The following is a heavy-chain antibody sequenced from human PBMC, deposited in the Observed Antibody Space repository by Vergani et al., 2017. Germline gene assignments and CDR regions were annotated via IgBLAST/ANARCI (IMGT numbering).Heavy chain of an antibody. CDR3: ARAKDYYDSSGYLVDWYFDL. Sequence: VQLVESGGGVVQPGRSLRLSCAASGFTFSSYGMHWVRQAPGKGLEWVAVIWYDGSNKYYADSVKGRFTISRDNSKNTLYLQMNSLRAEDTAVYYCARAKDYYDSSGYLVDWYFDLWGRGTLVTVSS. J-gene: IGHJ2*01. V-gene: IGHV3-33*01. CDR2: IWYDGSNK. D-gene: IGHD3-22*01. CDR1: GFTFSSYG.